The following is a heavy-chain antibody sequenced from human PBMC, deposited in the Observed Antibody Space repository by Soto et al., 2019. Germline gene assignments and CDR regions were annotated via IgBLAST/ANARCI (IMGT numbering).Heavy chain of an antibody. CDR1: GFTFSSYG. CDR2: ISYDGSNK. J-gene: IGHJ4*02. CDR3: AKLTGSELFDY. Sequence: PVGSLRLSGAAPGFTFSSYGMHWVRQAPGKGLEWVAVISYDGSNKYYADSVKGRFTISRDNSKNTLYLQMNSLRAEDTAVYYCAKLTGSELFDYWGQGTLVTVSS. V-gene: IGHV3-30*18. D-gene: IGHD3-9*01.